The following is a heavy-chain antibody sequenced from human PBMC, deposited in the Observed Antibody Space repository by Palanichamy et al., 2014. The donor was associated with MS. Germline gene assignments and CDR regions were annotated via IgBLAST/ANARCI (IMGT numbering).Heavy chain of an antibody. D-gene: IGHD3-16*01. CDR1: GFTFSDHY. Sequence: EVQLVESGGGLVQPGGSLRLSCAVSGFTFSDHYMDWVRQGSGEGGWSGLAALRTNVVVFTTEYAASVRGRFTISRDDSRNSFCLQMNSLKTGDTAVYYCVVWISSRSYWGQGTLVTVSS. V-gene: IGHV3-72*01. J-gene: IGHJ4*02. CDR2: LRTNVVVFTT. CDR3: VVWISSRSY.